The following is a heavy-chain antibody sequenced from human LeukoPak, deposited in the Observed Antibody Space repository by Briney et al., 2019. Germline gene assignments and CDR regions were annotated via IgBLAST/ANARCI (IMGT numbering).Heavy chain of an antibody. Sequence: PGGSLRLSCVASGFTFSSYSMNWVRQAPGKGLEWVSSITRSSNYIYYADSVKGRFTISRDNSKNTLYLQMNSLRAEDTAVYYCAKDGSGSYPNWFDPWGQGTLVTVSS. V-gene: IGHV3-21*01. J-gene: IGHJ5*02. CDR3: AKDGSGSYPNWFDP. CDR2: ITRSSNYI. CDR1: GFTFSSYS. D-gene: IGHD3-10*01.